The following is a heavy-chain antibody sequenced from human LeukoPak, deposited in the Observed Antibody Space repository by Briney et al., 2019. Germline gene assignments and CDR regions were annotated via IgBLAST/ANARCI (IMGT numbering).Heavy chain of an antibody. V-gene: IGHV4-39*07. CDR1: GGSISSSSYY. CDR2: IYYSGST. D-gene: IGHD6-6*01. Sequence: SETLSLTCTVSGGSISSSSYYWGWIRQPPGKGLEWIGSIYYSGSTYYNPSLKSRVTISVDTSKNQFSLKLSSVTAADTAVYYCARDGYSNSSDAFDIWGQGTMVTVSS. J-gene: IGHJ3*02. CDR3: ARDGYSNSSDAFDI.